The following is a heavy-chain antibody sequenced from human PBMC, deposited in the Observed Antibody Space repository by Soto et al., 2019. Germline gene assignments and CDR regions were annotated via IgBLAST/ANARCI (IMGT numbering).Heavy chain of an antibody. D-gene: IGHD3-22*01. J-gene: IGHJ4*02. CDR1: GDSMNADC. CDR2: IFRTGTT. CDR3: ARCMGYDESRHFDPTFDC. V-gene: IGHV4-4*08. Sequence: PSETRSRTWFVSGDSMNADCWTWIRQPPGKGLGWIGYIFRTGTTQYNPSLKSRVIISRDRSKNQFYLDMFSATAADTAIYYCARCMGYDESRHFDPTFDCWGQGTRVTVSS.